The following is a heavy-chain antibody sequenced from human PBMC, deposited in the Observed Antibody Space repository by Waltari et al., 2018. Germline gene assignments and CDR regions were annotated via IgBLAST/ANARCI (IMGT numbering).Heavy chain of an antibody. CDR2: IDQNTGGT. CDR3: ARDLYDSRVPGDYFDY. V-gene: IGHV1-2*02. D-gene: IGHD3-16*01. CDR1: GYTFTGYY. J-gene: IGHJ4*02. Sequence: QVHLVQSGAEVRKPGASVKVSCKGSGYTFTGYYIQWLRQAPGQGLEWMGGIDQNTGGTKLAQKFQGRVTMTRETSINTVYRELSSLGSDDTAVYYCARDLYDSRVPGDYFDYWGQGTLVTVSS.